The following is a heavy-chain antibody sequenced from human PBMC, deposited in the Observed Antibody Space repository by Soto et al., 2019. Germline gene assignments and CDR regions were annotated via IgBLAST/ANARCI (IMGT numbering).Heavy chain of an antibody. D-gene: IGHD3-10*01. J-gene: IGHJ4*02. CDR3: ARGRASGSYYLLDY. CDR2: INPNSGNI. V-gene: IGHV1-8*01. CDR1: GNTFTSYD. Sequence: ASVKVSCKASGNTFTSYDVNWVRQATGHGLEWMGWINPNSGNIGYAQKFQGRVTMTRDTAIRTAYMEVSRLRSDDTAVYYCARGRASGSYYLLDYWGQGTLVTVSS.